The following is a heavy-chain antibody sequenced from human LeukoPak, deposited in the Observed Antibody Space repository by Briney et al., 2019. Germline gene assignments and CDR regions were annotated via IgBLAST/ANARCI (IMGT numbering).Heavy chain of an antibody. Sequence: SETLSLTCAVSGYSISSGYYWGWIRQPPGKGLEWIGSIYHSGSTYYNPSLKSLVTISVDKSKNQFSLKLSSGTAADTAVYYCARAAPKYCSGGSCSGTDYWGQGTLVTVSS. D-gene: IGHD2-15*01. CDR2: IYHSGST. V-gene: IGHV4-38-2*01. J-gene: IGHJ4*02. CDR1: GYSISSGYY. CDR3: ARAAPKYCSGGSCSGTDY.